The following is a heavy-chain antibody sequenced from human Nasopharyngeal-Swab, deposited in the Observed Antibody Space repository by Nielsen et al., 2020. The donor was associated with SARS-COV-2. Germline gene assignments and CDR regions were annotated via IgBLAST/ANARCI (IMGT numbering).Heavy chain of an antibody. CDR1: GGSISSSSYY. CDR2: IYYSGST. V-gene: IGHV4-39*01. CDR3: ARLDWLLKREAFADY. Sequence: GSLRLSCTVSGGSISSSSYYWGRIRQPPGKGLEWIGSIYYSGSTYYNPSLKSRVTISVDTSKNQFSLKLSSVTAADTAVYYCARLDWLLKREAFADYWGQGTLVTVSS. J-gene: IGHJ4*02. D-gene: IGHD3-9*01.